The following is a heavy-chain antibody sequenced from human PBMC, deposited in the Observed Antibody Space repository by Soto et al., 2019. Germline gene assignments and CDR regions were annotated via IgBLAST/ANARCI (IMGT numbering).Heavy chain of an antibody. CDR2: IKQDGSEK. CDR1: GVTFSDYW. CDR3: ARDISHFYYYMDV. V-gene: IGHV3-7*01. Sequence: GGSLRHSFAASGVTFSDYWRSWVRQTPGKGLEWVANIKQDGSEKYYVDSVKGRFTISRDNAKNSLYLQMNRLRAEDTAIYYCARDISHFYYYMDVWGKGTTVTVSS. J-gene: IGHJ6*03. D-gene: IGHD3-3*02.